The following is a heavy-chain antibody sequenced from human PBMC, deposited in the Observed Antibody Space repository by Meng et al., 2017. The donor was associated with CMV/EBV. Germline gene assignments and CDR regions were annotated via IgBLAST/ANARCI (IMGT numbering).Heavy chain of an antibody. J-gene: IGHJ6*02. CDR2: INHSGST. CDR1: GGSFSGYY. Sequence: GSLRLSCAVYGGSFSGYYWSWIRQPPGKGLEWIGEINHSGSTNYNPSLKSRVTISVDTSKNQFSLKLSSVTAADTAVYYCARALASYQPAGGMDVWGQGTTVAVSS. CDR3: ARALASYQPAGGMDV. V-gene: IGHV4-34*01. D-gene: IGHD2-2*01.